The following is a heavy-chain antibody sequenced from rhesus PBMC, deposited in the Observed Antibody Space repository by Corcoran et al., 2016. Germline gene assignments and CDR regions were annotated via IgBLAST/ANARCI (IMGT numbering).Heavy chain of an antibody. V-gene: IGHV4-169*01. J-gene: IGHJ4*01. D-gene: IGHD3-16*01. CDR3: VRLLSYYYASFDY. CDR2: ICCSGSST. CDR1: GGSISSSY. Sequence: QLQLQESGPGLVKPSETLSVTCAGSGGSISSSYWSWSRQAPGKGLEWIGYICCSGSSTNYNPSLKIRVTLSVDTSKHQFSLKLSSVTAADTAVYYCVRLLSYYYASFDYWGQGVLVTVSS.